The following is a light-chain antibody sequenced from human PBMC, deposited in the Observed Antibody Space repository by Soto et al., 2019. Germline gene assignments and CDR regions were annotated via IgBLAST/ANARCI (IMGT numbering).Light chain of an antibody. J-gene: IGLJ2*01. Sequence: QSALTEPPSASGSPGQSVTISCTGTSSDVGGYNFVSWYPQHPAKAPKLMIYEVRERPSGVPDRFSGSKSGNTAYLTVSGLQAEDAADYYCSSYAGRNIVIFGGGTKLTVL. V-gene: IGLV2-8*01. CDR2: EVR. CDR3: SSYAGRNIVI. CDR1: SSDVGGYNF.